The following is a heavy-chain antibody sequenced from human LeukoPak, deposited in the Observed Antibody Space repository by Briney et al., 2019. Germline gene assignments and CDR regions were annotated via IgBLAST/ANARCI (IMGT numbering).Heavy chain of an antibody. CDR3: ARELNLVRAVSYNWFDP. CDR1: GGSISSGRYY. D-gene: IGHD3-10*01. V-gene: IGHV4-61*02. CDR2: IYTSGSI. Sequence: PSQTLSLTCTVSGGSISSGRYYWSWIRQPAGKGLEWIGRIYTSGSINYNSSLKSRVTISLDTSKNQFSLKLSSVTAADTAVYCCARELNLVRAVSYNWFDPWGQGTLLTVSS. J-gene: IGHJ5*02.